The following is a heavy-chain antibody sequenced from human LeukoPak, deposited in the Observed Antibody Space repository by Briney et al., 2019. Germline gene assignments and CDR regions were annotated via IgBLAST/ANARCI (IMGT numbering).Heavy chain of an antibody. Sequence: ASVKVSCKASGGTFSSYAISWVRQAPGQGLEWMGGIIPIFGTANYAQKFQGRVTITADKSTSTAYMELSSLRSEDTAVYYCASGSSGWYPYYYYYMDVWGKGTTVTVSS. CDR1: GGTFSSYA. V-gene: IGHV1-69*06. CDR2: IIPIFGTA. CDR3: ASGSSGWYPYYYYYMDV. D-gene: IGHD6-19*01. J-gene: IGHJ6*03.